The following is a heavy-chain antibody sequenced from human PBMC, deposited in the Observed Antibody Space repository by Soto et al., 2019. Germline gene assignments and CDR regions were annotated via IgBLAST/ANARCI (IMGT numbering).Heavy chain of an antibody. D-gene: IGHD3-16*01. CDR3: ARIGVSSGHESPDFDS. CDR1: GHTFNFYG. CDR2: IIGFNGNT. V-gene: IGHV1-18*01. Sequence: QVQLVQSGAEVKKPGASVKVSCKASGHTFNFYGITWVRQAPGQGLEWMGWIIGFNGNTNYAADLQGRVTMTTDTSTSTAYMELRGLRSDDTAVYYCARIGVSSGHESPDFDSWGQGTLVTVSS. J-gene: IGHJ4*02.